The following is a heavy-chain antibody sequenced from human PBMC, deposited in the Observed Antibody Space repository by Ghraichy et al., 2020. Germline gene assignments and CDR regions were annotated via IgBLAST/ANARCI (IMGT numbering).Heavy chain of an antibody. V-gene: IGHV4-34*01. Sequence: SETLSLTCAVYGGSFSGYYWSWIRQPPGKGLEWIGEINHSGSTNYNPSLKSRVTISVDTSKNQFSLKLSSVTAADTAVYYCARRQSNYYGSGSYYNPWGQGTLVTVSS. CDR3: ARRQSNYYGSGSYYNP. D-gene: IGHD3-10*01. J-gene: IGHJ5*02. CDR1: GGSFSGYY. CDR2: INHSGST.